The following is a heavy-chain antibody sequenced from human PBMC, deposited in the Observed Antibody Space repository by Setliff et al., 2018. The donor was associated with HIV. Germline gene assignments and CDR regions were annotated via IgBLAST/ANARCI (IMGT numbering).Heavy chain of an antibody. J-gene: IGHJ6*03. Sequence: SETLSLTCTVSGDSISSGGYQWSWIRQHPGKGLEYIGYIFYSGTTSYNPSLKSRLTMSVDTSKNQFSLNLNSTTAADTAVYYCARATYLLHFFEWSPHSSLYYYYMDVWGKGTTVTVS. D-gene: IGHD3-3*01. CDR2: IFYSGTT. CDR3: ARATYLLHFFEWSPHSSLYYYYMDV. CDR1: GDSISSGGYQ. V-gene: IGHV4-31*03.